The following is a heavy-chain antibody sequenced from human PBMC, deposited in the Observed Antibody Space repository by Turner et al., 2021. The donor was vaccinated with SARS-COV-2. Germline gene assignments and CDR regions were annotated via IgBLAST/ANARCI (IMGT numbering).Heavy chain of an antibody. CDR2: IYYSGST. Sequence: QVQLQESGPGLVKPSQTLSLTCAVSGGSFSSGDYYWTWIRQPPGKGLEWIGYIYYSGSTSYNPSLKSRVTISLDTSKNQFSLKLSSVTAADTAVYYCASQQLFGYYFDHWGQGTLVTVSS. V-gene: IGHV4-30-4*01. J-gene: IGHJ4*02. CDR1: GGSFSSGDYY. D-gene: IGHD6-13*01. CDR3: ASQQLFGYYFDH.